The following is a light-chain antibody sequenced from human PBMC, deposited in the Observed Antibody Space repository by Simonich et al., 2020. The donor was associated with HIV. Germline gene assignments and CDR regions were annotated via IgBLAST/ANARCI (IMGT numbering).Light chain of an antibody. J-gene: IGLJ3*02. Sequence: NFMLTQPHSVSESPGKTVTISCSRSSGSIASNYVQWYQQRPGSAPTTVIYEDNQSPAGFPDRVSGSIDSSSNSAPLTISGLKTEDEADYYCQSYDSSNWVFGGGTKLTVL. CDR2: EDN. CDR3: QSYDSSNWV. V-gene: IGLV6-57*03. CDR1: SGSIASNY.